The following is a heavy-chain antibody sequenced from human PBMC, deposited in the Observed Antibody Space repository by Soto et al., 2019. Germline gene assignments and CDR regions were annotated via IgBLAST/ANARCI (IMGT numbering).Heavy chain of an antibody. CDR3: ARGRITMVRGVKNWFDP. D-gene: IGHD3-10*01. J-gene: IGHJ5*02. Sequence: LSLTCAVYGGSFSGYYWSWIRQPPGKGLEWIGEINHSGSTNYNPSLKSRVTISVDTSKNQFSLKLSSVTAADTAVYYCARGRITMVRGVKNWFDPWGQGTLVTVSS. V-gene: IGHV4-34*01. CDR1: GGSFSGYY. CDR2: INHSGST.